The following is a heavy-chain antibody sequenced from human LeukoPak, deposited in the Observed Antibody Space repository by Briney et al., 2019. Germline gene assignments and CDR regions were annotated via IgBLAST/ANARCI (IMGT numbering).Heavy chain of an antibody. Sequence: GGSLRLSCAASGFTFSSYWMHWVRQAPGKWLVWVSRINSDGSSTSYADSVKGRFTISRDNAKNTLHLQMTSLRAEDTAVDYCARGGPDSSDYPSLFDYWGRGILVTVSS. D-gene: IGHD3-22*01. CDR3: ARGGPDSSDYPSLFDY. CDR2: INSDGSST. V-gene: IGHV3-74*01. CDR1: GFTFSSYW. J-gene: IGHJ4*02.